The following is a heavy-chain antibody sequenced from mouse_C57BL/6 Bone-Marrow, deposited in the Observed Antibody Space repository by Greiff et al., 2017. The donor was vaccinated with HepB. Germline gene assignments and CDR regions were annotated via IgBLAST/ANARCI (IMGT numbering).Heavy chain of an antibody. J-gene: IGHJ3*01. CDR2: IYPEDGDT. V-gene: IGHV14-1*01. CDR3: TTSPTSVVPY. D-gene: IGHD1-1*01. Sequence: EVQLQQSGAELVRPGASVKLSCTASGFNITDYYMHWVKQRPEQGLEWIGRIYPEDGDTEYAPKFQGKATMTADTSSNTAYLQLSSLTSEDTAVYYCTTSPTSVVPYWGQGTLVTVSA. CDR1: GFNITDYY.